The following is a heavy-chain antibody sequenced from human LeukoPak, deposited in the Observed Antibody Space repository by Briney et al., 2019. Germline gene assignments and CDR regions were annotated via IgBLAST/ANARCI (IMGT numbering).Heavy chain of an antibody. CDR1: GGTFSSYA. J-gene: IGHJ4*02. V-gene: IGHV1-69*04. CDR3: ARGVTSSSWSSFDY. CDR2: IIPILGIA. Sequence: SVKVSCKASGGTFSSYAISWVRQAPGQGLEWMGRIIPILGIANYAQKFQGRVTITADKSTSTAYMELSSLRSEDTAVYYCARGVTSSSWSSFDYWGQGTLVTVSS. D-gene: IGHD6-13*01.